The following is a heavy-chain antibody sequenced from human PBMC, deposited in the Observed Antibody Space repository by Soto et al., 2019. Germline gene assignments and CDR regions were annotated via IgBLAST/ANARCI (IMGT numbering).Heavy chain of an antibody. CDR1: GFTFSTYW. Sequence: PGGSLRLSCAASGFTFSTYWMNWVRQTPGKGLMWVSRISPDGSNRGYADSVEGRFTVSRDNAKNTLYLQMHSLRAEDTAMYYCASWGRIVPVSPTDFDHWGEGTLVTSPQ. CDR3: ASWGRIVPVSPTDFDH. J-gene: IGHJ4*02. V-gene: IGHV3-74*01. CDR2: ISPDGSNR. D-gene: IGHD3-16*01.